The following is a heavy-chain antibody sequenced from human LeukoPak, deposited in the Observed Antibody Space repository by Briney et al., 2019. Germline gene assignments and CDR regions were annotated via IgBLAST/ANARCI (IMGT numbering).Heavy chain of an antibody. CDR3: ARHEGYGGNPRVDY. J-gene: IGHJ4*02. D-gene: IGHD4-23*01. V-gene: IGHV4-59*08. Sequence: PSETLSLTCTVSGGSISSYYWSWIRQPPGKGLEWIGCIYYSGSTNYNPSLKSRVTISVDTSKNQFSLKLSSVTAADTAVYYCARHEGYGGNPRVDYWGQGTLVTVSS. CDR2: IYYSGST. CDR1: GGSISSYY.